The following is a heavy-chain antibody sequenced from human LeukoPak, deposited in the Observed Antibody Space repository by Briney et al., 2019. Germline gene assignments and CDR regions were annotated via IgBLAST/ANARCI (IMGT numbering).Heavy chain of an antibody. J-gene: IGHJ4*02. CDR2: IRSKANSYAT. CDR3: TRLGSYSGYDSDY. V-gene: IGHV3-73*01. CDR1: GFTFSGSA. Sequence: PGGSLRLSCAASGFTFSGSAMHWVRQASGKGLEWVGRIRSKANSYATAYAASVKGRFTISRDDSKNTAYLQMNSLKTEDTAVYYCTRLGSYSGYDSDYWGQGTLVTVSS. D-gene: IGHD5-12*01.